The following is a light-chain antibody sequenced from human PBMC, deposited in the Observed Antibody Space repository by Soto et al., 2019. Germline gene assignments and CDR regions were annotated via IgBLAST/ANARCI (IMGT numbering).Light chain of an antibody. CDR2: GAS. CDR3: QQYGSSPPT. CDR1: QSVSSSY. Sequence: EIVLTQPPGTLSLSPGERDTLSCRASQSVSSSYLAWYQQKPGQAPRLLIYGASSRATGIPDRFSGSGSGTDFTLTISRLEPEDFAVYYCQQYGSSPPTFGQGTKVDIK. J-gene: IGKJ1*01. V-gene: IGKV3-20*01.